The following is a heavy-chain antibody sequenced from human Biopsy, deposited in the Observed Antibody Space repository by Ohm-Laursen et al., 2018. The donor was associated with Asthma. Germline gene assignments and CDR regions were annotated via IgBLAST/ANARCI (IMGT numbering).Heavy chain of an antibody. CDR2: IYHTGGT. CDR3: ARGVGVAFDD. Sequence: TLSLTCTVSGDSIISGDYSWSWIRQPPGKGLEWIGYIYHTGGTYYNASLKSRVTISVDRSKNQFSLNLTSVTAADTAVYYCARGVGVAFDDWGQGTLVTVSS. J-gene: IGHJ4*02. CDR1: GDSIISGDYS. D-gene: IGHD1-26*01. V-gene: IGHV4-30-2*01.